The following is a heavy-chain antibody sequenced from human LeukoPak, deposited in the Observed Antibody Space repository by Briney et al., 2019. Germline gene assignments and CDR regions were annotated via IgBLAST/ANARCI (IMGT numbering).Heavy chain of an antibody. D-gene: IGHD3-10*01. Sequence: PGGSLRLSCAASGFTFSSYGMHWVRQAPGKGLEWVAFIRYDGSNKYYADSVKGRFTISRDNSKNTLYLQMNSLRAEDTAVYYCARGRQSLYYGSGSYYTNYYGMDVWGQGTTVTVSS. V-gene: IGHV3-30*02. CDR1: GFTFSSYG. CDR3: ARGRQSLYYGSGSYYTNYYGMDV. J-gene: IGHJ6*02. CDR2: IRYDGSNK.